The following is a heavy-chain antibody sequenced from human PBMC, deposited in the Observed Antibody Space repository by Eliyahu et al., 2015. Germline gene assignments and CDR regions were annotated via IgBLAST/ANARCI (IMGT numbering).Heavy chain of an antibody. CDR2: ISSSSGSI. J-gene: IGHJ4*02. D-gene: IGHD3-16*01. Sequence: VQLVESGGGLVQPGGSVXLXXAASGFTFSGYSMIWVRQAPGKGLQYVSYISSSSGSIYYADSVKGRFTISRDNAKNSLYLQMNSLRDEDTAVYYCATRGYYFDYWGQGTLVTVSS. CDR3: ATRGYYFDY. V-gene: IGHV3-48*02. CDR1: GFTFSGYS.